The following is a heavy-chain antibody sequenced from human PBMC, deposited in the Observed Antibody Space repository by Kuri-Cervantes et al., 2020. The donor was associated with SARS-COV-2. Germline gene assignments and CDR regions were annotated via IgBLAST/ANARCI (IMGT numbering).Heavy chain of an antibody. CDR2: IGTAGDT. J-gene: IGHJ3*02. CDR3: ARGDVQSGVDAFDI. Sequence: GGSLGLSCAASGFTFSSYDMHWVRQATGKGLEWVSAIGTAGDTYYPGSVKGRFTISRENAKDSLYLQMNSLRAGDTAVYYCARGDVQSGVDAFDIWGQGTMVTVSS. D-gene: IGHD1-1*01. V-gene: IGHV3-13*04. CDR1: GFTFSSYD.